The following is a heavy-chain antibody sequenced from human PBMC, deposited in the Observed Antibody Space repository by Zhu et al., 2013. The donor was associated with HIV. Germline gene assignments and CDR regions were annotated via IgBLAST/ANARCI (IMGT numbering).Heavy chain of an antibody. V-gene: IGHV1-58*01. CDR1: GFTFTSSA. CDR3: AADPNYYYESLEFDP. J-gene: IGHJ5*02. Sequence: QMQLVQSGPEVKKPGTSVKVSCKASGFTFTSSAVQWVRQARGQRLEWIGWIVVGSGNTNYAQKFQERVTITRDMSTSTAYMELSSLRSEDTAVYYCAADPNYYYESLEFDPWGQGTLVTVSS. CDR2: IVVGSGNT. D-gene: IGHD3-22*01.